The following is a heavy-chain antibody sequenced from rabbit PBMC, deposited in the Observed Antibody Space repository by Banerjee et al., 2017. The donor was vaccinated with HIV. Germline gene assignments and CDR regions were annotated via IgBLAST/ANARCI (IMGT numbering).Heavy chain of an antibody. J-gene: IGHJ6*01. CDR1: GFDLSNYW. CDR2: IYSSGSGTT. V-gene: IGHV1S40*01. Sequence: QSLEESGGDLVKPGASLTLTCTASGFDLSNYWMCWVRQAPGKGLEWIACIYSSGSGTTYYASWAKGRFTITKTSSTTVTLQMTSLTAADTATYFCARDLTGVVGWNFGLWGPGTLVTVS. CDR3: ARDLTGVVGWNFGL. D-gene: IGHD7-1*01.